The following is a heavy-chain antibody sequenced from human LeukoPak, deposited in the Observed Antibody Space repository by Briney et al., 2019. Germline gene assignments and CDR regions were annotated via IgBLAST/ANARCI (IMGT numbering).Heavy chain of an antibody. CDR2: IYYSGST. V-gene: IGHV4-39*07. CDR3: ARTPDFWSGGRPFDY. CDR1: GGSIRYSTYY. J-gene: IGHJ4*02. Sequence: SETLSLTCTVSGGSIRYSTYYWGWIRQPPGKGLEWIASIYYSGSTYYNPSLKSRVTISVDTSKNQFSLKLSSVTAADTAVYYCARTPDFWSGGRPFDYWGQGTLVTVSS. D-gene: IGHD3-3*01.